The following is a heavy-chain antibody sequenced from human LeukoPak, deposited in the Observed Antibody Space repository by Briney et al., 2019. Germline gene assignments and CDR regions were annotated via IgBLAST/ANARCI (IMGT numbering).Heavy chain of an antibody. CDR2: IWYDGSNK. Sequence: GGSLRLSCAASGFTFSSYGMHWVRQAPGKWLEWVAVIWYDGSNKYYADSVKGRFTISRDNAKNTLYLQMNSLRAEDTAVYYCTRKLAGGIIFDYWGEGTLVTVSS. CDR1: GFTFSSYG. D-gene: IGHD1-26*01. J-gene: IGHJ4*02. V-gene: IGHV3-33*01. CDR3: TRKLAGGIIFDY.